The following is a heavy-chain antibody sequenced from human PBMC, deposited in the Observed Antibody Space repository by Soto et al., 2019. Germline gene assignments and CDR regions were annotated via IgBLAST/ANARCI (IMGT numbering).Heavy chain of an antibody. CDR2: ISYDGSNK. CDR3: AKDGLYDSSGYYLYYYYYGMDV. Sequence: GGSLRLSCAASGFTFSSYGMHWVRQAPGKGLEWVAVISYDGSNKYYADSVKGRFTISRDNSKNTLYLQMNSLRAEDTAVYYCAKDGLYDSSGYYLYYYYYGMDVWGQGTTVTVSS. CDR1: GFTFSSYG. D-gene: IGHD3-22*01. V-gene: IGHV3-30*18. J-gene: IGHJ6*02.